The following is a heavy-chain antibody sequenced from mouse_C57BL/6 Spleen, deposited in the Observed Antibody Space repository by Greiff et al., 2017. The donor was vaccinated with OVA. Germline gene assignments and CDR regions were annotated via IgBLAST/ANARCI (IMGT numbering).Heavy chain of an antibody. D-gene: IGHD1-1*01. CDR1: GFTFSDYG. V-gene: IGHV5-17*01. Sequence: EVKLMESGGGLVKPGGSLKLSCAASGFTFSDYGMHWVRQAPEKGLEWVAYISSGSSTIYYADTVKGRFTISRDNAKNTLFLQMTSLRSEDTAMYYCARTATVVASYWYFDVWGTGTTVTVSS. J-gene: IGHJ1*03. CDR3: ARTATVVASYWYFDV. CDR2: ISSGSSTI.